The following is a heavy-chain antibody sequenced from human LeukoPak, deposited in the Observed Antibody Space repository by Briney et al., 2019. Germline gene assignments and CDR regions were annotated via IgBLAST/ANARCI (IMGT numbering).Heavy chain of an antibody. D-gene: IGHD3-3*02. J-gene: IGHJ4*02. CDR2: IKTNAEGGTL. CDR1: GLTYSNVW. CDR3: TTGIDDEGGY. V-gene: IGHV3-15*07. Sequence: GGSLRLSCAASGLTYSNVWMNWVRQAPGKGLEWVGRIKTNAEGGTLDYTAPVKGRFTISRDDSKNTLYLQMDSLEVEDTGMYYCTTGIDDEGGYWGQGTLVTVSS.